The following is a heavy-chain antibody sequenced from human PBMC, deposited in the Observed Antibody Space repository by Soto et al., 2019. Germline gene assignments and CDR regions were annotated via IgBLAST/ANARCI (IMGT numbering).Heavy chain of an antibody. J-gene: IGHJ6*02. CDR2: ISTSSSLK. Sequence: PGGSLRLSCIASGYDFSDYEMSWVRQAPGRGLEWFSYISTSSSLKYYADSVKGRFTISRDNAKNSLYLQMNNLRAEDTAVYYCAREYTAWPLAYGLDVWGQGTTVTVSS. CDR3: AREYTAWPLAYGLDV. CDR1: GYDFSDYE. V-gene: IGHV3-48*03. D-gene: IGHD2-2*02.